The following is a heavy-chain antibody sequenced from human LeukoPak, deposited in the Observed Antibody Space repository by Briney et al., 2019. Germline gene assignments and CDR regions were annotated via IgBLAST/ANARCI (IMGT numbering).Heavy chain of an antibody. CDR3: ARGGGSSRVGLDN. D-gene: IGHD6-6*01. CDR2: INPNSGGT. Sequence: ASVTVSCKASGYTFTGYYMHWVRQAPGQGLEWMGWINPNSGGTNYAQKFQGWVTMTRDTSISTAYMELSRLRSDDTAVYYCARGGGSSRVGLDNWGQGTLVTVSS. V-gene: IGHV1-2*04. CDR1: GYTFTGYY. J-gene: IGHJ4*02.